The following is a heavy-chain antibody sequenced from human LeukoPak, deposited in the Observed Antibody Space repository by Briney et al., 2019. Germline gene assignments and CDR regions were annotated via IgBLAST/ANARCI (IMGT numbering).Heavy chain of an antibody. Sequence: SETLSLTCTVSGGSISSYYWSWIRQPPGKGLEWIGYIYYSGSTNYSPSLKSRVTISVDTSKNQFSLKLSSVTAADTAVYYCARDTHGSGSYSDYYYGMDVWGQGTTVTVSS. CDR2: IYYSGST. D-gene: IGHD3-10*01. V-gene: IGHV4-59*01. CDR1: GGSISSYY. CDR3: ARDTHGSGSYSDYYYGMDV. J-gene: IGHJ6*02.